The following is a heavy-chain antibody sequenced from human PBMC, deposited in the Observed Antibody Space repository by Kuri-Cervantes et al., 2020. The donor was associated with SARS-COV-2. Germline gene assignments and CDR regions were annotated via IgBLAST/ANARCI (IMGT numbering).Heavy chain of an antibody. Sequence: GESLKISCAASGFTFSSYAMHWVRQAPGKGLEWVAVISYDGSNKYYADSVKGRFTISRDNAKNSLYLQMNSLRAEGTAVYYCATPAPEYGGNSGGWVFWGQGTLVTVSS. J-gene: IGHJ4*02. CDR1: GFTFSSYA. CDR2: ISYDGSNK. V-gene: IGHV3-30-3*01. D-gene: IGHD4-23*01. CDR3: ATPAPEYGGNSGGWVF.